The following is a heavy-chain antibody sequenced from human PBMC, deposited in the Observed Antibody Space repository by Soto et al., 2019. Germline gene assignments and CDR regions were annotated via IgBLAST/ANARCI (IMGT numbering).Heavy chain of an antibody. Sequence: PSETLSLTCAVSGYSISSGYWWPWVRQPPGKELEWIGEMYHSGTTNYNPSLKSRVTISLDTSKNQMSLELTSVTAADTAVYYCASSGNSCLYCWCQDAVLTISS. V-gene: IGHV4-4*02. CDR2: MYHSGTT. CDR1: GYSISSGYW. D-gene: IGHD1-26*01. CDR3: ASSGNSCLYC. J-gene: IGHJ1*01.